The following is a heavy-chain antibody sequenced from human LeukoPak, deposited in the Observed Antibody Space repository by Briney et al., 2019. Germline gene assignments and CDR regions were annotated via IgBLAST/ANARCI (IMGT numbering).Heavy chain of an antibody. D-gene: IGHD2-8*02. Sequence: PGGSLRLSCAASGFTFSSYEMNWVRQAPGKGLEWVSYISSSGNTIYYAGSVKGRFTISRDNAKNSLYLQMNSLRAEDTAVYYCTRTYWARGYFFDYWGQGTLVTVSS. CDR2: ISSSGNTI. CDR3: TRTYWARGYFFDY. V-gene: IGHV3-48*03. J-gene: IGHJ4*02. CDR1: GFTFSSYE.